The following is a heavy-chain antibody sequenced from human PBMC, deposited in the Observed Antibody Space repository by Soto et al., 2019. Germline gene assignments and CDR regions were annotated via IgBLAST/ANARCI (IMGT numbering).Heavy chain of an antibody. V-gene: IGHV3-23*01. CDR1: GFTFSSYA. CDR3: AKEFNTYYYGSGSYYKSRQYYFDY. D-gene: IGHD3-10*01. J-gene: IGHJ4*02. Sequence: GGSLRLSCAASGFTFSSYAMSWVRQAPGEGLEWVSAMSGSGGSTYYADSVKGRFTISRDNSKNTLYLQMNSLRAEDTAVYYCAKEFNTYYYGSGSYYKSRQYYFDYWGQGTLVTVSS. CDR2: MSGSGGST.